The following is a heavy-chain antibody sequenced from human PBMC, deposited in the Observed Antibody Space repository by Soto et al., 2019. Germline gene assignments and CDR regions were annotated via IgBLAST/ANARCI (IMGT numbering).Heavy chain of an antibody. J-gene: IGHJ4*02. V-gene: IGHV3-11*06. CDR1: GFTFSDYY. CDR3: ARGGWELPYYFDY. CDR2: ISSSSSYT. Sequence: GGSLRLSCASSGFTFSDYYMSWIRQAPGKGLEWVSYISSSSSYTNYADSVKGRFTISRDNAKNSLYLQMNSLRAEDTAVYYCARGGWELPYYFDYWGQGTLVTVSS. D-gene: IGHD1-26*01.